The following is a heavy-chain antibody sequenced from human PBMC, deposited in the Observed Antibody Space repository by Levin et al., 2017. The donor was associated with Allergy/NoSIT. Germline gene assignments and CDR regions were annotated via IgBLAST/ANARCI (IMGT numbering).Heavy chain of an antibody. CDR3: ARRYGDYQYDAFDI. V-gene: IGHV3-30-3*01. J-gene: IGHJ3*02. D-gene: IGHD4-17*01. CDR1: GFTFSSYA. CDR2: ISYDGSNK. Sequence: GGSLRLSCAASGFTFSSYAMHWVRQAPGKGLEWVAVISYDGSNKYYADSVKGRFTISRDNSKNTLYLQMNSLRAEDTAVYYCARRYGDYQYDAFDIWGQGTMVTVSS.